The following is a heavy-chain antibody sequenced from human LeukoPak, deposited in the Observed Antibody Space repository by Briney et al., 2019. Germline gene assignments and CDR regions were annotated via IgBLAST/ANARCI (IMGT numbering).Heavy chain of an antibody. CDR3: ARDRLSTYDYFDT. J-gene: IGHJ4*02. D-gene: IGHD2-21*01. Sequence: PGRSLRLSCAASGFSFSDYGTHWVRQAPGKGLEWVAVIWYDGSNQYYADSVKGRFTVSRDNSKNTLYLQMDSLRAEDTAVYFCARDRLSTYDYFDTWGQGTLVTVSS. V-gene: IGHV3-33*01. CDR2: IWYDGSNQ. CDR1: GFSFSDYG.